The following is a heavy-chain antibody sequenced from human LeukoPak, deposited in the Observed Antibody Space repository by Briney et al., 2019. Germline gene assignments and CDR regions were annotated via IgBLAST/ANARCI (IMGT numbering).Heavy chain of an antibody. CDR1: GFTFSNYY. D-gene: IGHD3-22*01. CDR2: ISSSGSYI. J-gene: IGHJ4*02. V-gene: IGHV3-21*01. Sequence: GGSLRLSCAASGFTFSNYYMNWVRQAPGKGLEWVSSISSSGSYIYYADSVKGRLTISRDNAKNSLYLQMNSLRAEDTAVYYCTYDTFDYWGQGTLVTVSS. CDR3: TYDTFDY.